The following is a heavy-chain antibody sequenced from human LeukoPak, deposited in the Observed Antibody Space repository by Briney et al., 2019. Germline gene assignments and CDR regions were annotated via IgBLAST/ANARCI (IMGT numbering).Heavy chain of an antibody. D-gene: IGHD6-19*01. J-gene: IGHJ6*02. CDR3: AKGAWEWLAPGGRMDV. Sequence: GGSLRLSCAASGFTFDDYAMHWVRQAPGKGLEWVSLISGDGGSTYYADSVKGRFTIYRDNSKNSLYLQMNSLRTEDTALYYCAKGAWEWLAPGGRMDVWGQGTTVTVSS. CDR2: ISGDGGST. V-gene: IGHV3-43*02. CDR1: GFTFDDYA.